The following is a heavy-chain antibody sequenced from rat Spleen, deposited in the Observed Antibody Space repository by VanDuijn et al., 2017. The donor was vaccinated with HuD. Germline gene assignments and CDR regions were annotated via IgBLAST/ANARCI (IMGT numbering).Heavy chain of an antibody. CDR1: GFTFSDYY. CDR3: ASRDY. J-gene: IGHJ2*01. Sequence: EVQLVESGGGLVQPGRSLKLSCAASGFTFSDYYMAWVRQAPTKGLEWVATISYDGSSTYYRDSVKGRFTISRDNAKGTLYLQMDSLRSEDTATYYCASRDYLGQGVMVTVSS. V-gene: IGHV5-7*01. CDR2: ISYDGSST.